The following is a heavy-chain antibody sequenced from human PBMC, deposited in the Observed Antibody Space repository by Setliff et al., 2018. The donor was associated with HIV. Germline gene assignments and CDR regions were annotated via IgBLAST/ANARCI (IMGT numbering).Heavy chain of an antibody. D-gene: IGHD2-2*01. Sequence: GGSLRLSCAASGFTFSRYPMSGVRQAPGKGLEWVSSLSEGGYDTYSADSVKGRFTISRDNSKNTLYLQMNSLRAEDTAVYFCAKGAVPAAIGGYYFDSWGQGTLVTVSS. CDR2: LSEGGYDT. J-gene: IGHJ4*02. CDR3: AKGAVPAAIGGYYFDS. V-gene: IGHV3-23*01. CDR1: GFTFSRYP.